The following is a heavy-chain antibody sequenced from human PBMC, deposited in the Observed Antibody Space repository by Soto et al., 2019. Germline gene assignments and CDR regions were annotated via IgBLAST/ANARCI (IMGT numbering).Heavy chain of an antibody. CDR1: GGTFSTYD. Sequence: SVKVSCKPSGGTFSTYDFNWVRQAPGQGLEWVGGIIRLFGTTSYAQTLQGRVTITADESTSTVYMELSSLRSEDTAVYYCATSNGGLIKGSERDKKFDYWGQGTLVTVSS. V-gene: IGHV1-69*13. J-gene: IGHJ4*02. CDR3: ATSNGGLIKGSERDKKFDY. CDR2: IIRLFGTT. D-gene: IGHD1-26*01.